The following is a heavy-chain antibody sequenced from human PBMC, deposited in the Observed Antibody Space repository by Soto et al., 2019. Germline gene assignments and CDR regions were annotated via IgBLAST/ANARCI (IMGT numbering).Heavy chain of an antibody. D-gene: IGHD3-3*01. CDR1: GFTFSSYG. CDR2: ISYDGSNK. Sequence: GGSLRLSCAASGFTFSSYGMHWVRQAPGKGLEWVAVISYDGSNKYYADSVKGRFTISRDNSKNTLYLQMNSLRAEDTAVYYCAKDSKIFGVVNHTYGMDVWGQGTTVTVSS. CDR3: AKDSKIFGVVNHTYGMDV. V-gene: IGHV3-30*18. J-gene: IGHJ6*02.